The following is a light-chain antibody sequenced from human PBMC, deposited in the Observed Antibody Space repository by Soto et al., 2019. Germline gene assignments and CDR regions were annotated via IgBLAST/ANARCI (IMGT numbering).Light chain of an antibody. Sequence: DIDMNHSRSTLSAARVDSVIITCRASQSISRWLAWYQQKPGIAPKLLIYDASSLQSGVPSRFSGSGSGTDFTLTISSLQPEDVATYYCQKYNSAPQTFGQGTKVDIK. J-gene: IGKJ1*01. CDR3: QKYNSAPQT. V-gene: IGKV1-27*01. CDR1: QSISRW. CDR2: DAS.